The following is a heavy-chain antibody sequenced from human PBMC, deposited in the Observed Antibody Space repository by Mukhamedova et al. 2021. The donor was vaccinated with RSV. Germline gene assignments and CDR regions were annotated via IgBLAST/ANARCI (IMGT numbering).Heavy chain of an antibody. D-gene: IGHD3-10*01. Sequence: GYTFTSNHIHWVRQAPGQGLEWMGQINPSGGSTNYAQKFLGRVIMTRDTSTSTVYMELSSLSSEDTAVYYCARALHASGKGGFDYW. CDR1: GYTFTSNH. V-gene: IGHV1-46*01. CDR2: INPSGGST. J-gene: IGHJ4*01. CDR3: ARALHASGKGGFDY.